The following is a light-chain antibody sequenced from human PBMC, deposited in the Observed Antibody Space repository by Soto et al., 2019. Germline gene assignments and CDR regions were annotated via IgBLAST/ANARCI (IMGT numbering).Light chain of an antibody. Sequence: DIQMTQSPSSLSASVGDRDTITCRASQGISNYLARYQQKPGKVPKLLIYTASTLQSGVPSRFSGSGSGTDFTLTISSLQPEDVATYYCQNYNSAPFAFGPGTTVDIK. J-gene: IGKJ3*01. CDR3: QNYNSAPFA. V-gene: IGKV1-27*01. CDR2: TAS. CDR1: QGISNY.